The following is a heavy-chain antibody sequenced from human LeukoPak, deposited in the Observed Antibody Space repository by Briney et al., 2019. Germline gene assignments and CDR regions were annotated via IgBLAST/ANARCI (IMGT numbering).Heavy chain of an antibody. V-gene: IGHV1-18*01. CDR2: ISGNNDNA. Sequence: GASVKVSCKASGGTFSSYAISWVRQAPGQGLEWMGWISGNNDNANYAQKVQGRVTMTADTSTSTAYMELRSQRSDDTAVYYCARDGQYSSSWYMSYYGMDVWGQGTTVTVSS. D-gene: IGHD6-13*01. CDR3: ARDGQYSSSWYMSYYGMDV. J-gene: IGHJ6*02. CDR1: GGTFSSYA.